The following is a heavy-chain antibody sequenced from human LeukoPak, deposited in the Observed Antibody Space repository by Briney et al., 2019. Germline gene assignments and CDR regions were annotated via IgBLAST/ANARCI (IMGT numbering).Heavy chain of an antibody. CDR2: IKEDGGDK. CDR3: ARGRGIGA. J-gene: IGHJ6*02. CDR1: GFIFGGFW. Sequence: AGGSLRLSCAAAGFIFGGFWMTWVRQARGKGLEWVANIKEDGGDKYYVDSVKGRCTISRNNDKKSLSLKMNSLRAEDMGVYYCARGRGIGAWGQGTTVTVSS. V-gene: IGHV3-7*01.